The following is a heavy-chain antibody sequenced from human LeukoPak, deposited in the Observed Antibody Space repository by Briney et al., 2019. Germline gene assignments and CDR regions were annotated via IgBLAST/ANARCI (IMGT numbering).Heavy chain of an antibody. CDR2: IYTSGST. CDR1: GGSISSGSYY. V-gene: IGHV4-61*02. D-gene: IGHD3-22*01. Sequence: SQTLSLTCTVSGGSISSGSYYWSWIRQPAGKGLEWIGRIYTSGSTNYNPSLKGRVTISVDTSKNQFSLKLSSVTAADTAVFYCARGGDSSGYYYYFDYWGQGTLVTVSS. CDR3: ARGGDSSGYYYYFDY. J-gene: IGHJ4*02.